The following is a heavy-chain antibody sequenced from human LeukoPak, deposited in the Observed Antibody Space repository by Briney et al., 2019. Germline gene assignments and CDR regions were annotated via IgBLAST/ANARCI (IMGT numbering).Heavy chain of an antibody. CDR1: GYGFTSYW. J-gene: IGHJ3*02. V-gene: IGHV5-51*01. D-gene: IGHD2-8*01. CDR2: IYPGDSDT. Sequence: GASLKISCKGSGYGFTSYWIGWVRRMPGKGLEWMGIIYPGDSDTRYSPSLQGHITISADKSINATYLQWSSLKASDTAMYYCARRRCTNDVCYTGGAFDIWGQGTVVTVSS. CDR3: ARRRCTNDVCYTGGAFDI.